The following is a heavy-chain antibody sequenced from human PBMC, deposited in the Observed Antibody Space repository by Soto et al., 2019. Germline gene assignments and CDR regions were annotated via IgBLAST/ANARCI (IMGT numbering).Heavy chain of an antibody. Sequence: QVQLVESGGGVVQPGRSLRLSCAASGFTLSSYGMHWVRQAPGKGLEWVAVMWYDGSNKYYADSVKGRFTISRDNSKNTLYLQMNSLRAEDTAVYYCARDYCSSTSCYRNWFDPWGQGTLVTVSS. CDR1: GFTLSSYG. J-gene: IGHJ5*02. V-gene: IGHV3-33*01. CDR3: ARDYCSSTSCYRNWFDP. CDR2: MWYDGSNK. D-gene: IGHD2-2*01.